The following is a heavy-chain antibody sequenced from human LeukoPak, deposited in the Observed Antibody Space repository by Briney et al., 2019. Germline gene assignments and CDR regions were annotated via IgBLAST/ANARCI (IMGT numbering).Heavy chain of an antibody. CDR1: GFIFSPYW. Sequence: PGGSLRLSRAASGFIFSPYWVTWVRQAPGMGLEWVANMKEDGGEKFYVDSVRGRFTISRDNAKNSVYLQMNSLRVEDTGVYYCARVRTEWYIDLWGRGTLVTVST. CDR2: MKEDGGEK. J-gene: IGHJ2*01. D-gene: IGHD2-8*02. V-gene: IGHV3-7*01. CDR3: ARVRTEWYIDL.